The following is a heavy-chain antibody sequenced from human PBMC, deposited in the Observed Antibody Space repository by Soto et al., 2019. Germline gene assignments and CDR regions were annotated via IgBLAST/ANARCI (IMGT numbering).Heavy chain of an antibody. CDR1: RFTFGGYA. J-gene: IGHJ4*02. V-gene: IGHV3-23*01. Sequence: PGGSLRLSCSASRFTFGGYAMSWVRQAPGKGLEWVSGITGNAANTVYADSVKGRFTISRDNSKNALYLQLNSLRAEGTAVYFCAKAARDCGGDCYSSYFDSWGQGALVTVSS. D-gene: IGHD2-21*02. CDR3: AKAARDCGGDCYSSYFDS. CDR2: ITGNAANT.